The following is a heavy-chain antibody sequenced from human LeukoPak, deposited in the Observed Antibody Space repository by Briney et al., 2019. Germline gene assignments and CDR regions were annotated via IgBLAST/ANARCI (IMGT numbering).Heavy chain of an antibody. D-gene: IGHD7-27*01. J-gene: IGHJ6*03. V-gene: IGHV3-30*02. CDR3: ARAGPPAYYYYYYMDV. CDR2: IRYDRSSK. CDR1: GFTFSNYG. Sequence: GGSLRLSCAASGFTFSNYGMHWVRQAPGKGLEWVAFIRYDRSSKYYADSVKGRFTISRDNAKNSLYLQTNSLRAEDTAVYYCARAGPPAYYYYYYMDVWGKGTTVTVSS.